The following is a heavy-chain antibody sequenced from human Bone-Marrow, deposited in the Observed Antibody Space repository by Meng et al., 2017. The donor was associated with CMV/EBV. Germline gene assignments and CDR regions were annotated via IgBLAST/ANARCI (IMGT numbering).Heavy chain of an antibody. V-gene: IGHV4-61*01. CDR3: ARDGGGCSNGICYSNGDAFDI. J-gene: IGHJ3*02. D-gene: IGHD2-8*01. CDR1: GGSVSSGSHY. CDR2: IFNSGST. Sequence: GPLRLSCTVSGGSVSSGSHYWSWIRQPPGKGLEWIGYIFNSGSTNYNPSLKSRVTISVDTSKNQFSLRLSSVTAADTAVYYCARDGGGCSNGICYSNGDAFDIWGQGTMVTVSS.